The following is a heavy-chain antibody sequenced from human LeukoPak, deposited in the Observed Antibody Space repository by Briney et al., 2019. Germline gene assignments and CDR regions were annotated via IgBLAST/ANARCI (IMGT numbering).Heavy chain of an antibody. Sequence: GGSLSLSCAASGFTFSSYAMSWVRQAPGKGLEWVSAISGSGGSTYYADSVKGRFTISRDNAKNSLYLQMNSLRAEDTAVYYCATTSFSGSAHWGQGTLVTVSS. CDR1: GFTFSSYA. D-gene: IGHD6-19*01. J-gene: IGHJ4*02. CDR2: ISGSGGST. V-gene: IGHV3-23*01. CDR3: ATTSFSGSAH.